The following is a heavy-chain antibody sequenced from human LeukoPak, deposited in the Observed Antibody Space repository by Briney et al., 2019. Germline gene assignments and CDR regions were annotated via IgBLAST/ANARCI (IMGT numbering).Heavy chain of an antibody. Sequence: ASVKVSCKASGYTFTSYYINWVRQATGQGLEWMGWMNPNSGNTGYAQKFQGRVTMTRNTSMSTAYMELSSLRSEDTAVYYCARVAVGAMHRLFVDYWGQGTLVTVSS. CDR3: ARVAVGAMHRLFVDY. J-gene: IGHJ4*02. CDR2: MNPNSGNT. CDR1: GYTFTSYY. D-gene: IGHD1-26*01. V-gene: IGHV1-8*01.